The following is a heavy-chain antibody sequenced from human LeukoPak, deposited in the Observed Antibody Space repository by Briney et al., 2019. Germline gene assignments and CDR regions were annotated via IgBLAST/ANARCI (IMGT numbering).Heavy chain of an antibody. Sequence: AASVKVSCKASGYTFTSYGISWVRQAPGQGLEWMGWISAYNGNTNYSQKLQGRVTMTTDTSTSTAYMELRSLRSDDTAVYYCARDPNPYYYGSGSPLPPAYWGQGTLVTVSS. D-gene: IGHD3-10*01. CDR3: ARDPNPYYYGSGSPLPPAY. CDR2: ISAYNGNT. J-gene: IGHJ4*02. CDR1: GYTFTSYG. V-gene: IGHV1-18*01.